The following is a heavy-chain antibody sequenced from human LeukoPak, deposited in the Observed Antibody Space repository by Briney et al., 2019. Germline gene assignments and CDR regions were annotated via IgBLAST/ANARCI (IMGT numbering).Heavy chain of an antibody. CDR1: GGSFSGYY. CDR2: INHSGST. Sequence: TSETLSLTCAVYGGSFSGYYWSWIRQPPGKGLEWIGEINHSGSTNYNPSLKSRVTISVDTSKNQFSLKLSSVTAADTAVYYCARRGSSWYYFDYWGQGTLVTVSS. V-gene: IGHV4-34*01. CDR3: ARRGSSWYYFDY. J-gene: IGHJ4*02. D-gene: IGHD6-13*01.